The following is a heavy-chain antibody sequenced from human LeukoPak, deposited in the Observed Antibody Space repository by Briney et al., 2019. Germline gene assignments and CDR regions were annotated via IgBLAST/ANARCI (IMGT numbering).Heavy chain of an antibody. CDR1: GASISSYY. CDR2: VYYSGST. D-gene: IGHD6-13*01. Sequence: PSETLSLTCTVSGASISSYYWSWIRQPPGKGLEWIGYVYYSGSTNYNPSLKSRVTMSVDTSNSQFSLKLNSVTAADTAVYYCVRRDSSTYWYFDLWGRGTLVTVSP. V-gene: IGHV4-59*08. J-gene: IGHJ2*01. CDR3: VRRDSSTYWYFDL.